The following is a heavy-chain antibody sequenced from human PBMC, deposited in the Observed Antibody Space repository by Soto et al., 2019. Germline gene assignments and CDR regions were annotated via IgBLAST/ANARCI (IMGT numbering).Heavy chain of an antibody. V-gene: IGHV4-59*08. CDR2: IYYSGST. CDR1: RGCSIKYS. J-gene: IGHJ5*02. CDR3: ARFITAPNPTGPNTALAP. Sequence: ASELRSQTCSVGRGCSIKYSGNCYRKLEGKGLEWIGHIYYSGSTIYNRSLVSLVTISVDTSKNHFYLKMSSVNAADTAVYYCARFITAPNPTGPNTALAPWGHGTLVTVSS. D-gene: IGHD2-8*02.